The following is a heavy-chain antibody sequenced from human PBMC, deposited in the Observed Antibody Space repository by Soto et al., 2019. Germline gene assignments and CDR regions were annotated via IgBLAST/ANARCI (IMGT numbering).Heavy chain of an antibody. J-gene: IGHJ1*01. D-gene: IGHD4-17*01. CDR2: IYYTGST. CDR1: GGSISSFY. V-gene: IGHV4-59*08. Sequence: SETLSLTCTVSGGSISSFYWSWIRQSPGRGQEWIGYIYYTGSTYYNPSLKSRVTISVDTSKNQFSLKLSSVTAADTAVYFCARVRTTVTPAGAEYFQHWGQGTLVTVSS. CDR3: ARVRTTVTPAGAEYFQH.